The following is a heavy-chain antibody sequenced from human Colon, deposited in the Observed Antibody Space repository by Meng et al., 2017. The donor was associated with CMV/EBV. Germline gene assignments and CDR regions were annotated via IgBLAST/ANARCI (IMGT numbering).Heavy chain of an antibody. CDR3: AKNWGNDF. D-gene: IGHD3-16*01. CDR1: GFTFSSYG. V-gene: IGHV3-23*04. J-gene: IGHJ4*02. CDR2: ITASGAST. Sequence: EVQLVGAWVGLVQPGGSLRLSCAASGFTFSSYGMNWVRHAPGKGLEWVSGITASGASTYYADSVKGRFTISRDNSKNTLYLQMNSLRADDTAVYYCAKNWGNDFWGQGTLVTVSS.